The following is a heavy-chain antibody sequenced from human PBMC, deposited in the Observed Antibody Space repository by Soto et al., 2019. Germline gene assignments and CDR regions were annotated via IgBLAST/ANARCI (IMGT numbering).Heavy chain of an antibody. D-gene: IGHD3-16*02. V-gene: IGHV4-31*03. CDR1: GGSFNSDGYY. CDR2: IYSSGTT. Sequence: SETLSLTCTVSGGSFNSDGYYWSWIRQHPEKGLEWIGYIYSSGTTYYNPSLKSRVTISVDTSKNQFSLKLSSVTAADTAVYYCARGRLMITFGGVIQNYFDYWGQGTLVTVSS. J-gene: IGHJ4*02. CDR3: ARGRLMITFGGVIQNYFDY.